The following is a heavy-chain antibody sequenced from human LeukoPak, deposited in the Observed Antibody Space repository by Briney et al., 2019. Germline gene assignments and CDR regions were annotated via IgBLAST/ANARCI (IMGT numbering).Heavy chain of an antibody. CDR3: AKGIYSSGWSYFDY. CDR1: GFTFSNSA. CDR2: LSGSVITT. D-gene: IGHD6-19*01. J-gene: IGHJ4*01. Sequence: PGGSLRLSCAASGFTFSNSAMSWVRQAPGKGLERVSTLSGSVITTYYADSVKGRFTISRDNSKNTLYLQMNSLRAEDTAVYYCAKGIYSSGWSYFDYWGHGTLVTVSS. V-gene: IGHV3-23*01.